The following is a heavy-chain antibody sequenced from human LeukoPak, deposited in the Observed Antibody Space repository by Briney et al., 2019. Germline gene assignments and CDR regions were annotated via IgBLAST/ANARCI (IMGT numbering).Heavy chain of an antibody. J-gene: IGHJ3*02. CDR1: GFIFSSYA. Sequence: PGGSLRLSCAASGFIFSSYAMSWVRQAPGKGLEWVSGISGSGGSTDYADSVRGRFSISRDNSKNTLSLQMNGLRPEDTAVYYCARAGGWAREDYKGYAFDIWGQGTVVTVSS. D-gene: IGHD6-19*01. V-gene: IGHV3-23*01. CDR3: ARAGGWAREDYKGYAFDI. CDR2: ISGSGGST.